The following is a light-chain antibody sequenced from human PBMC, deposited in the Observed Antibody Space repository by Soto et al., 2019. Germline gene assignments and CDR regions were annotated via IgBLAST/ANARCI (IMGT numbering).Light chain of an antibody. CDR2: GAS. CDR1: QSVSNNY. CDR3: QQYGSSGT. Sequence: EVVLTQSPGTLSLSPWERATLSCRASQSVSNNYLAWYQPKPGQAPRLLIYGASNRATGIPDRLSGSGSGTDFTLPIRRLEPEDFAVYYCQQYGSSGTFGQGTKVDIK. V-gene: IGKV3-20*01. J-gene: IGKJ1*01.